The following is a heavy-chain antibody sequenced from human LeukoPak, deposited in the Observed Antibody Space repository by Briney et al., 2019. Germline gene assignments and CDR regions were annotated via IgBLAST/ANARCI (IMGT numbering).Heavy chain of an antibody. CDR1: GFTLSHYY. Sequence: GGSLRLSCAASGFTLSHYYMSWVRQAPGKGLEWVGLIRDSGEAFYADFARGRFAISRDESENTLYLQMNSLRVEDTAVYFCARDRAANQDWVEFDPWGQGTPVIVSS. CDR2: IRDSGEA. V-gene: IGHV3-66*03. D-gene: IGHD3/OR15-3a*01. CDR3: ARDRAANQDWVEFDP. J-gene: IGHJ5*02.